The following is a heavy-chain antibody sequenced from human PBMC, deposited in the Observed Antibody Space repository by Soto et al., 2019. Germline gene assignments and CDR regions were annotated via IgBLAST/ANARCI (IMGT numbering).Heavy chain of an antibody. V-gene: IGHV4-59*01. J-gene: IGHJ4*02. CDR2: IWYSGST. Sequence: PSETLSLTCTVSGDSICSYQWSWIRRPPGKGLEWIGYIWYSGSTNYNPSLKSRATISIDMSRNQVSLKLSSVTAADTAVYYCARESREYALSSFLDYWGQGTLVTVSS. D-gene: IGHD3-10*01. CDR1: GDSICSYQ. CDR3: ARESREYALSSFLDY.